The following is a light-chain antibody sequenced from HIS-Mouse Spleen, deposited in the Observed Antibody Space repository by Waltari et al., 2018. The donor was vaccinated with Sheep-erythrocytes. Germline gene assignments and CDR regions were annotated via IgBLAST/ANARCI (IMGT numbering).Light chain of an antibody. V-gene: IGLV2-23*01. CDR1: GSDVGMYNL. J-gene: IGLJ3*02. CDR3: CSYAGSSTPWV. Sequence: QSALTQPASVSGSPGQSITISCTGTGSDVGMYNLVSWYQQHPGKAPKLMIYEGSKRPSGVSNRFSGSKSGNTASLTISGLQAEDEADYYCCSYAGSSTPWVFGGGTKLTVL. CDR2: EGS.